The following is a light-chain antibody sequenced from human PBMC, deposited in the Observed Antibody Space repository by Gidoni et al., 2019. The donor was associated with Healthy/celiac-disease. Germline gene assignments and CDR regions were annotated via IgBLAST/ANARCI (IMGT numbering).Light chain of an antibody. Sequence: EIVLTQSPATLSLSPGERATISCSASQSVSSYLAWYQQKPGQAPRLLIYDASNRATGIPARFSGSGSGTDFTLTISSLEPEDFAVYYCQQRSNWPPGYTFGQGTKLEIK. CDR1: QSVSSY. CDR2: DAS. J-gene: IGKJ2*01. CDR3: QQRSNWPPGYT. V-gene: IGKV3-11*01.